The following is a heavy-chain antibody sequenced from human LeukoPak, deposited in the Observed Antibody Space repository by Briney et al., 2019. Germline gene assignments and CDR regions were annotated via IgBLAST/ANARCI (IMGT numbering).Heavy chain of an antibody. CDR2: IYYSGST. D-gene: IGHD3-22*01. CDR3: ARSAPKSDSSGYYYVEWFDP. V-gene: IGHV4-59*01. Sequence: SETLSLTCTVSGGSISSYYWSWIRQPPGKGLEWIGYIYYSGSTNYNPSLKSRVTISVDTSKNQFSLKLSSVTAADTAVYYCARSAPKSDSSGYYYVEWFDPWGQGTLVTVSS. CDR1: GGSISSYY. J-gene: IGHJ5*02.